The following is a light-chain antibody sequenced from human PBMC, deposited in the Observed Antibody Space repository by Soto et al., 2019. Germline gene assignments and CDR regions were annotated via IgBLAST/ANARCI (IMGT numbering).Light chain of an antibody. V-gene: IGKV3-11*01. Sequence: EIVMTQSPATLYMSTGERAAVACRASQSVSRYLAWYQQKPGQAPRLLIHHRSKRATGIPARFSGSGSGTDVTVAISGFVPENFTVYYCQRRSNWPIITFGQGTRLE. CDR1: QSVSRY. CDR2: HRS. CDR3: QRRSNWPIIT. J-gene: IGKJ5*01.